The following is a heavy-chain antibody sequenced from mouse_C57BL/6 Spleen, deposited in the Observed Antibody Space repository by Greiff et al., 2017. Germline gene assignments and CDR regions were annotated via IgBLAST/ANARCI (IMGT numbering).Heavy chain of an antibody. CDR1: GFTFSSYG. D-gene: IGHD2-3*01. V-gene: IGHV5-6*01. CDR2: ISSGGSYT. J-gene: IGHJ2*01. Sequence: EVKLQESGGDLVKPGGSLKLSCAASGFTFSSYGMSWVRQTPDKRLEWVATISSGGSYTYYPDSVKGRFTISRDNAKNTLYLQMSSLKSEDTAMYYCARLYDGYYGYWGQGTTLTVSS. CDR3: ARLYDGYYGY.